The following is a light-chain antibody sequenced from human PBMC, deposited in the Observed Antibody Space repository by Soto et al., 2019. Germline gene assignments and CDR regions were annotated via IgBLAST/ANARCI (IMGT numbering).Light chain of an antibody. J-gene: IGKJ2*01. V-gene: IGKV3-15*01. Sequence: EIVMTQSPATLSVSPGERATLSCRASQSVSTNVAWYQQRPGQAPRLLIYGASRRASGVPGRFSGSGSGTDFTLTISSLQSEDSAVYNCNQYNTRPPYTFGQGPRWRSN. CDR2: GAS. CDR3: NQYNTRPPYT. CDR1: QSVSTN.